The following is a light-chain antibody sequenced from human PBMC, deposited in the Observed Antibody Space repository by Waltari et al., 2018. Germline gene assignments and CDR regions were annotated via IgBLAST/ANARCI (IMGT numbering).Light chain of an antibody. J-gene: IGKJ5*01. CDR2: KSS. Sequence: DIQMTQSPSTLSASIGDIVTITCRASQSVRTWLAWFQQKPGKAPKLLIHKSSNLESGVPSRFSGSGSGTEFTLTISSLQPDDFATYYCQQYNLYSTFGQGTRLEMK. V-gene: IGKV1-5*03. CDR3: QQYNLYST. CDR1: QSVRTW.